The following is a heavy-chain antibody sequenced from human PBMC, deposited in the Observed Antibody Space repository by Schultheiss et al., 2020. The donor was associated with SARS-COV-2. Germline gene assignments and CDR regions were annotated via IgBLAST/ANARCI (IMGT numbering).Heavy chain of an antibody. V-gene: IGHV3-74*01. D-gene: IGHD2-8*01. Sequence: GGSLRLSCAASGFTFSSYWMHWVRQAPGKGLVWVSRINSDGSSTSYADSVKGRFTISRDNAKNTLYLQVNSLRAEDTAVYYCARERLGRGVNFDYWGQGTLVTVSS. CDR2: INSDGSST. CDR3: ARERLGRGVNFDY. CDR1: GFTFSSYW. J-gene: IGHJ4*02.